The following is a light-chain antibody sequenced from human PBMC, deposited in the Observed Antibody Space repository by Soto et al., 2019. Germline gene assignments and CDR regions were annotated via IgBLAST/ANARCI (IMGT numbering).Light chain of an antibody. CDR1: QGLNSY. CDR3: QQLNSYPVT. CDR2: ATS. J-gene: IGKJ4*01. Sequence: DIQLTQSPSFLSASVGDRVTITCRASQGLNSYFAWYQQKPGKAPKLLLYATSTLQSVFPSRFSGSGSGAEFPLTITSLQPEDVANYYCQQLNSYPVTFGGGTKVEIK. V-gene: IGKV1-9*01.